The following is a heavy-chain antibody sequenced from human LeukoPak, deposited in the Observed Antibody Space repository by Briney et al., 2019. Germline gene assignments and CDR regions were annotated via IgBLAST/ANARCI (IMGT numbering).Heavy chain of an antibody. Sequence: SETLSLTCAVPGGSISSGGYSWSWIRQPPGKGLEWIGYIYHSGSTYYNPSLKSRVTISVDRSKNQFSLKLSSVTAADTAVYYCARGVYDYVWGSYVNWGQGTLVTVSS. D-gene: IGHD3-16*01. J-gene: IGHJ4*02. CDR1: GGSISSGGYS. V-gene: IGHV4-30-2*01. CDR3: ARGVYDYVWGSYVN. CDR2: IYHSGST.